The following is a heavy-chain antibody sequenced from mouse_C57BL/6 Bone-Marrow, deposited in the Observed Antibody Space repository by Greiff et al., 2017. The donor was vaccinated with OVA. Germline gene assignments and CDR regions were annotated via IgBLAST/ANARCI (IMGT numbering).Heavy chain of an antibody. V-gene: IGHV7-1*01. Sequence: EVQGVESGGGLVQSGRSLRLSCATSGFTFSDFYMEWVRQAPGKGLEWIAASRNKANDYTTEYSASVKGRFIVSRDTSQSILYLQMNALRAEDTAIYYCARDAASEYWYFDVWGTGTTVTVSS. CDR2: SRNKANDYTT. CDR1: GFTFSDFY. CDR3: ARDAASEYWYFDV. J-gene: IGHJ1*03. D-gene: IGHD3-1*01.